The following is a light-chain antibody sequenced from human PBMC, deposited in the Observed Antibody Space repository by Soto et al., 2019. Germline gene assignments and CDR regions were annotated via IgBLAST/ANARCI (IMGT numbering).Light chain of an antibody. Sequence: SALTQPPAASGSPGQSVTISCTGTSSDVGGYDYVSWYQQHPGKAPKLMIYEVTIRPSGVSDRFSGSKSGNTASLTVSGLKAEDEADYYCSSYTGGNPSYVFGNGTKVXVL. CDR1: SSDVGGYDY. J-gene: IGLJ1*01. V-gene: IGLV2-8*01. CDR2: EVT. CDR3: SSYTGGNPSYV.